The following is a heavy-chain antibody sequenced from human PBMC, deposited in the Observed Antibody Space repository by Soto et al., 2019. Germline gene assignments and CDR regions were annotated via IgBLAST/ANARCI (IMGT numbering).Heavy chain of an antibody. CDR2: ISNSGGTT. Sequence: EVQMLESGGGLVQPGGSLRLSCAASGFTFSSSAMNWVRQAPGKGLEWVSSISNSGGTTSYADTVKGRFTISRDNSKNTLYLQMSSLTAEDTAVYYCAKGSRVAYDYCLDVWGKGTMVTVSS. CDR1: GFTFSSSA. V-gene: IGHV3-23*01. J-gene: IGHJ6*03. CDR3: AKGSRVAYDYCLDV.